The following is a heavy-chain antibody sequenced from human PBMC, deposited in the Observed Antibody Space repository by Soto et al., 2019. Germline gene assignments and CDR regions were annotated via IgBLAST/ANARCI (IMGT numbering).Heavy chain of an antibody. D-gene: IGHD3-22*01. CDR2: ISYDGSNK. Sequence: QVQLVESRGGVVQPGRSLRLSCAASGFTFSSYAMHWVRQAPGKGLEWVAVISYDGSNKYYADSVKGRFTISRDNSKNTLYLQMNSLRAEDTAVYYCARPYDSSGYYPYNWFDPWGQGTLVTVSS. J-gene: IGHJ5*02. CDR3: ARPYDSSGYYPYNWFDP. CDR1: GFTFSSYA. V-gene: IGHV3-30-3*01.